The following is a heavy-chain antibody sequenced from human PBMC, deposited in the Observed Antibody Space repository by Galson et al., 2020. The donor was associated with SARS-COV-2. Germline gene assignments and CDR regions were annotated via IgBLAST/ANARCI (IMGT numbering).Heavy chain of an antibody. CDR1: GYRFNSYW. J-gene: IGHJ6*02. D-gene: IGHD2-8*01. Sequence: GESLKISCQASGYRFNSYWIGWVRQMPGKGLEWMGIVFPGDSETRYSPSFQGQVTISADKSISTAYLQWSSLKASDTAMYYCARHTADCSNGICYADYYHGMDVWGQGTAVTVS. CDR3: ARHTADCSNGICYADYYHGMDV. CDR2: VFPGDSET. V-gene: IGHV5-51*01.